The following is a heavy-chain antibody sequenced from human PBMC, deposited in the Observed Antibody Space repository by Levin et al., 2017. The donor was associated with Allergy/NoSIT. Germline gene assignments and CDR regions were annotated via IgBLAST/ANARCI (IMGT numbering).Heavy chain of an antibody. CDR2: IYSGGST. CDR3: ASLLRPVIDYYDSGEYDY. V-gene: IGHV3-53*01. D-gene: IGHD3-22*01. CDR1: GFTVSSNY. Sequence: PGGSLRLSCAASGFTVSSNYMSWVRQAPGKGLEWVSVIYSGGSTYYADSVKGRFTISRDNSKNTLYLQMNSLRAEDTAVYYCASLLRPVIDYYDSGEYDYWGQGTLVTVSS. J-gene: IGHJ4*02.